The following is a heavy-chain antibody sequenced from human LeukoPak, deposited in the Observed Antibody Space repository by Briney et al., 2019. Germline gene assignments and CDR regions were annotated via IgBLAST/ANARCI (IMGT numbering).Heavy chain of an antibody. CDR2: MNPNSGNT. CDR1: GYTFTSYG. J-gene: IGHJ4*02. V-gene: IGHV1-8*01. D-gene: IGHD1-20*01. Sequence: GASVKVSCKASGYTFTSYGISWVRQAPGQGLEWMGWMNPNSGNTGYAQKFQGRVTMTRNTSISTAYMELSSLRSEDTAVYYCARGITLLNAFDYWGQGTLVTVSS. CDR3: ARGITLLNAFDY.